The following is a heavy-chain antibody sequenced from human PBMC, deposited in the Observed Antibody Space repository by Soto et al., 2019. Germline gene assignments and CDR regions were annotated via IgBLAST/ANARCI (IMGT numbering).Heavy chain of an antibody. CDR2: ISGSGGST. J-gene: IGHJ6*02. Sequence: EVQLLESGGGLVQPGGSLRLSCAASGFTFSSYAMSWVRQAQGKGLEWASAISGSGGSTYYADSVKGRFTISRDNSKNTLYLQMNSLRAEDTAVYYCAGVATVDGYYYGMDVWGQGTTVTVSS. D-gene: IGHD4-17*01. V-gene: IGHV3-23*01. CDR1: GFTFSSYA. CDR3: AGVATVDGYYYGMDV.